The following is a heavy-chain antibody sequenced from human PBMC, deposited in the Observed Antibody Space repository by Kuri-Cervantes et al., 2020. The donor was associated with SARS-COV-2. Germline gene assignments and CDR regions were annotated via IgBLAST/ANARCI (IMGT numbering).Heavy chain of an antibody. J-gene: IGHJ6*03. CDR3: ARGWDHYYYYYMDV. D-gene: IGHD1-26*01. Sequence: ETLSLTCAASGFTFSSYSMNWVRQAPGKGLEWVSSISSRSSSYIYYADSVKGRFTISRDNAKNSLYLQMNSLRAEDTAVYYCARGWDHYYYYYMDVWGKGTTVTVSS. CDR1: GFTFSSYS. CDR2: ISSRSSSYI. V-gene: IGHV3-21*01.